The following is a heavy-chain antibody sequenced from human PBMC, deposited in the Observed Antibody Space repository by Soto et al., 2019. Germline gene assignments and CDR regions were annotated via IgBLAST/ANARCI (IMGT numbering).Heavy chain of an antibody. J-gene: IGHJ4*02. V-gene: IGHV3-23*01. CDR3: AKDSHWAIISPNHDY. Sequence: GGSLRLSCAASGFTFTSTAMSWFRQAPGKGLEWVSTFRESGGTTHYADSVKGRFTVSRDTSKNMLYLQMDSLRAEDTAIYYCAKDSHWAIISPNHDYWGEGTLVTVSS. CDR1: GFTFTSTA. D-gene: IGHD2-2*01. CDR2: FRESGGTT.